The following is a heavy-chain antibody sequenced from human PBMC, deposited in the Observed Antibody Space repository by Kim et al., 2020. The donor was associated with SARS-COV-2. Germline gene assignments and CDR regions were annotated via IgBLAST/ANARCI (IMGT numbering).Heavy chain of an antibody. Sequence: TNYAQKLQGKVTRTPDTSTSTAYMELRSLRSDDTAVYYCARSRSGSEFDYWGQGTLVTVSS. V-gene: IGHV1-18*01. J-gene: IGHJ4*02. D-gene: IGHD3-10*01. CDR2: T. CDR3: ARSRSGSEFDY.